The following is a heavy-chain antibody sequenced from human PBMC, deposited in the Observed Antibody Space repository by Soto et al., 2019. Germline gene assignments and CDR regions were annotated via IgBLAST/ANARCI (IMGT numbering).Heavy chain of an antibody. J-gene: IGHJ6*02. V-gene: IGHV3-53*01. Sequence: XVKGRFTIIRDTSRNSVYLQMNSLRADDMAIYYCARDSSTTGYYGLDVWGQGTTVTVSS. CDR3: ARDSSTTGYYGLDV.